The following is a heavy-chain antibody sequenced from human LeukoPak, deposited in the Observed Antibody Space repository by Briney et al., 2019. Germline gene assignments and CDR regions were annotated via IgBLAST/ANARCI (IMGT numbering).Heavy chain of an antibody. Sequence: GGSLRLSCAASGFTFTNYWMSWVRQAPGKGLELVANIKQDRSEKYYVDSVKGRFTISRDNAKNSLYLQMNSLRVEDTAIYYCVKVAKYYYGSETYYFFEHWGQGTPVTASS. D-gene: IGHD3-10*01. CDR2: IKQDRSEK. CDR3: VKVAKYYYGSETYYFFEH. V-gene: IGHV3-7*01. J-gene: IGHJ4*02. CDR1: GFTFTNYW.